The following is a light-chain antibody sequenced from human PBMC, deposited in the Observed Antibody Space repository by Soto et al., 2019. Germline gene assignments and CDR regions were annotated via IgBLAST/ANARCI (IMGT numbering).Light chain of an antibody. CDR1: NIGSKS. CDR3: QVWDSSSDHLYV. Sequence: SYELTQPPSVSVAPGKTARITCGGNNIGSKSVHWYQQKPGQAPVLVIYYDSDRPSGIPERLSGSNSGNTATLTISRVEAGDEADYYCQVWDSSSDHLYVFGTGTKLTVL. J-gene: IGLJ1*01. V-gene: IGLV3-21*04. CDR2: YDS.